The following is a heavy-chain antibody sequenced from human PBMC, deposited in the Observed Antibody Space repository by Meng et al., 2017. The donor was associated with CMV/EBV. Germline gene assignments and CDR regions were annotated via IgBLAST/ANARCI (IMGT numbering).Heavy chain of an antibody. CDR3: AKVSRGSCYYCGMDV. CDR1: GFTFSSYD. CDR2: LGYDGSIK. Sequence: GESLKISCAASGFTFSSYDMHWVRQAPGRGLEWVAFLGYDGSIKYYAESVKGRFTISRDNSKNTLSLQMNSLGAEDTAVYYCAKVSRGSCYYCGMDVWGQGTTVTVSS. V-gene: IGHV3-30*02. J-gene: IGHJ6*02. D-gene: IGHD2-2*01.